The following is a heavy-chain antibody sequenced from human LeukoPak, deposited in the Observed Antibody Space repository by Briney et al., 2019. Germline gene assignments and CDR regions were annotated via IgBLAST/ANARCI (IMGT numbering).Heavy chain of an antibody. CDR3: ARGRSTHDY. V-gene: IGHV1-18*01. D-gene: IGHD5/OR15-5a*01. CDR1: GYTFTNYG. CDR2: ISAYNRNT. J-gene: IGHJ4*02. Sequence: GASVKVSCKSSGYTFTNYGISWVRQAPGQGLEWMGWISAYNRNTNYAQKFQGRVTMTIDTSTSTAYMELRSLRSDDTAVYYCARGRSTHDYWGQGALVTVSS.